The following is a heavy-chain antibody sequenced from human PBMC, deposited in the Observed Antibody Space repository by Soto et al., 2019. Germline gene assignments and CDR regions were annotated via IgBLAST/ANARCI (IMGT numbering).Heavy chain of an antibody. CDR1: GYTFNSHA. CDR3: ARVPYCSSSGCYSWFDP. Sequence: VKVSCKASGYTFNSHAIHWVRQAPGQRPEWLGWINAGNGNTYYSEKFEGRVTFTRDTAATTVNMELTSLTSEDTAIYYCARVPYCSSSGCYSWFDPWGQGTLVTVSS. CDR2: INAGNGNT. D-gene: IGHD2-2*01. J-gene: IGHJ5*02. V-gene: IGHV1-3*01.